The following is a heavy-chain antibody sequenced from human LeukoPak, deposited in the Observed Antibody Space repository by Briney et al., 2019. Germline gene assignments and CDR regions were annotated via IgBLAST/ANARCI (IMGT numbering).Heavy chain of an antibody. CDR3: ARLFRTVYFDY. Sequence: SETLSLTCTVSGGSMSSYYWSWIRQPPGKGLEWIGYIYYSGSTNYNPSLKSRVTISVDTSKNQFSLKLSSVTAADTAVYYCARLFRTVYFDYWGQGTLVTVSS. CDR1: GGSMSSYY. D-gene: IGHD2-21*01. V-gene: IGHV4-59*12. CDR2: IYYSGST. J-gene: IGHJ4*02.